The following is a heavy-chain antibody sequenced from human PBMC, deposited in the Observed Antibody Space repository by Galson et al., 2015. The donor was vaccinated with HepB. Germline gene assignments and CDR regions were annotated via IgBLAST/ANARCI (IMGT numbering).Heavy chain of an antibody. Sequence: PALVKPTQTLTLTCTFSGFSLSTSGVGVGWIRQPPGKALEWLALIYWDDDKRYSPSLKSRLTITKDTSKNQVVLTMTNMDPVDTATYYCAHWREYSSSSLDKTALNNWFDPWGQGTLVTVSS. D-gene: IGHD6-6*01. CDR1: GFSLSTSGVG. CDR3: AHWREYSSSSLDKTALNNWFDP. J-gene: IGHJ5*02. CDR2: IYWDDDK. V-gene: IGHV2-5*02.